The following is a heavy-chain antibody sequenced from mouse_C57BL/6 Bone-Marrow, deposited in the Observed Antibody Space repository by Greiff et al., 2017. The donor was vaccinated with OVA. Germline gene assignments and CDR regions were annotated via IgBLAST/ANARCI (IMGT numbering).Heavy chain of an antibody. CDR3: ASYGSSRGWYFDV. V-gene: IGHV1-64*01. Sequence: QVQLQQPGAELVKPGASVKLSCKASGYTFTSYWMHWVKQRPGQGLEWIGMIHPNSGSTNYNEKFKSKATLTVDKSSSTAYMQLSSLTSEDSAVYYGASYGSSRGWYFDVWGTGTTVTVSS. D-gene: IGHD1-1*01. CDR1: GYTFTSYW. CDR2: IHPNSGST. J-gene: IGHJ1*03.